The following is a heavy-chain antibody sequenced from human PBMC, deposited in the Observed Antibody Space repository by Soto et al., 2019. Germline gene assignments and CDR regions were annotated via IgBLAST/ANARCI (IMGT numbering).Heavy chain of an antibody. CDR2: ISYDGSNK. V-gene: IGHV3-30-3*01. CDR1: GFTFSSYA. D-gene: IGHD3-16*01. CDR3: ARIGYEGVSGSYGY. Sequence: QVQLVESGGGVVQPGRSLRLSCAASGFTFSSYAMHWVRQAPGKGLEWVAVISYDGSNKYYADSVKGRFTISRDNSKNTLYLQMNSLRAEDTAVYYCARIGYEGVSGSYGYWGQGTLVTVSS. J-gene: IGHJ4*02.